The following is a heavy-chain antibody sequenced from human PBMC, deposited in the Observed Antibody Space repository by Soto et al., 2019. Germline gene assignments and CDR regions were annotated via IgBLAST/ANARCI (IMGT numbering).Heavy chain of an antibody. CDR3: ANMAASRAY. J-gene: IGHJ4*02. CDR2: IIGSGGST. CDR1: GFTFSNYA. V-gene: IGHV3-23*01. D-gene: IGHD3-10*01. Sequence: XGSLKLSCAAAGFTFSNYAMSWVRQAPGKGLEWVSAIIGSGGSTYYADSVKGRFTISRDNSKNTLYLQMNSLRAEDTAVYYCANMAASRAYWGQGTLVTVSS.